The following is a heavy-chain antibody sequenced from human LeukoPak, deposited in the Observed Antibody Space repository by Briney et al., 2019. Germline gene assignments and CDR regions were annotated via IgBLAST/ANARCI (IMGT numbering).Heavy chain of an antibody. D-gene: IGHD2-8*01. CDR2: IDSDSNT. CDR3: ARVIGHTKGDSAATDY. CDR1: GFTVSSNY. J-gene: IGHJ4*02. V-gene: IGHV3-53*01. Sequence: GGSLRLSCAASGFTVSSNYMNWVRQAPGKGLEWVSAIDSDSNTYYADSVKGRFTISRDNFKNTLFLQMNSLRVEDTAVYYCARVIGHTKGDSAATDYWGQGTLVTVSS.